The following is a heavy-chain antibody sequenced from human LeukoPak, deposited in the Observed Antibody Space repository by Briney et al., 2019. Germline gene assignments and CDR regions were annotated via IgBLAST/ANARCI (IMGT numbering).Heavy chain of an antibody. V-gene: IGHV3-23*01. J-gene: IGHJ4*02. D-gene: IGHD3-9*01. Sequence: PGGSLRLSCAASGFTFSNYAMSWVRQAPGKGLEWVSAISGSGGSTYYADSVKGRFTISRDNSKNTLYLQMNSLRAEDTAVYYCAKGILTGYYKSTHFDYWGQGTLVTVSS. CDR3: AKGILTGYYKSTHFDY. CDR1: GFTFSNYA. CDR2: ISGSGGST.